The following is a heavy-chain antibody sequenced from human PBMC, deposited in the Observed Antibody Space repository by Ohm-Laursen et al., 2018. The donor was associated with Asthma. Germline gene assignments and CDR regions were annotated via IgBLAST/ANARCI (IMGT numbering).Heavy chain of an antibody. V-gene: IGHV3-30*03. CDR1: GFTFSSYG. Sequence: SLRLSCAASGFTFSSYGMHWVRQAPGKGLEWVAVISYDGSNKYYADSVKGRVTISRDNSKNTLYLQMNSLRAEDTAVYYCARDGPTIAAAALDYWGQGTLVTVSS. CDR2: ISYDGSNK. CDR3: ARDGPTIAAAALDY. D-gene: IGHD6-13*01. J-gene: IGHJ4*02.